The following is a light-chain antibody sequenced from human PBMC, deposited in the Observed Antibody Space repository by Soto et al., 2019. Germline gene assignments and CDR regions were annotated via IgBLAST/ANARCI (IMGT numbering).Light chain of an antibody. CDR1: QSVSSN. V-gene: IGKV3-15*01. CDR2: GAS. Sequence: EIVMTQSPATLSVSPGERATLSCRASQSVSSNLAWYQQKPGQAPRLLIYGASTRATGIPARFSGSGSWTEFTLTFSCLQSEDFAVYYCQQYNNWPQTFGPGTKVDIK. CDR3: QQYNNWPQT. J-gene: IGKJ3*01.